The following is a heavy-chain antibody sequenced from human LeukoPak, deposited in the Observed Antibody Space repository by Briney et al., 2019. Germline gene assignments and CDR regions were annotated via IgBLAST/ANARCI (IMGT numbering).Heavy chain of an antibody. J-gene: IGHJ3*02. Sequence: PGGSLRLSCAASGFTFSSYSMNWVRQAPGKGLEWVSSISSSNDYIYYADSVRGRFTISRDNAKNSLYLQINSLRAEDTAVYYCATDYYADAFDIWGQGTMVTVSS. V-gene: IGHV3-21*04. D-gene: IGHD1-26*01. CDR1: GFTFSSYS. CDR3: ATDYYADAFDI. CDR2: ISSSNDYI.